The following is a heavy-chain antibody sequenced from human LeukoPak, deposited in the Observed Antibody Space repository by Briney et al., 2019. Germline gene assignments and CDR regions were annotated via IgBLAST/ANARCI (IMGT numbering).Heavy chain of an antibody. D-gene: IGHD4-23*01. V-gene: IGHV4-30-4*01. CDR2: IYHSGST. CDR3: ARVPLRWGDAFDI. Sequence: SQTLSLTCTVSGGSISSGDYYWSWIRQPPGKGLEWIGYIYHSGSTYYNPSLKSRVTISVDTSKNQFSLKLSSVTAADTAVYYCARVPLRWGDAFDIWGQGTMVTVSS. J-gene: IGHJ3*02. CDR1: GGSISSGDYY.